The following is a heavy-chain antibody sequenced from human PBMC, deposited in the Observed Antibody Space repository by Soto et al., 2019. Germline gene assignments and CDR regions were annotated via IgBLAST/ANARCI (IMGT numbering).Heavy chain of an antibody. D-gene: IGHD6-19*01. CDR1: GFSLSTSGVG. Sequence: QITLKESGPTLVKPTQTLTLTCTFSGFSLSTSGVGVGWIRQPPGKALEWLALIYWDDDKRYSPSLKSRLTITTDTSKNQVVLTMTNMDTVDTATYYCAHSLGQWLVRGTSGFDYWGQGTLVTVSS. CDR2: IYWDDDK. V-gene: IGHV2-5*02. J-gene: IGHJ4*02. CDR3: AHSLGQWLVRGTSGFDY.